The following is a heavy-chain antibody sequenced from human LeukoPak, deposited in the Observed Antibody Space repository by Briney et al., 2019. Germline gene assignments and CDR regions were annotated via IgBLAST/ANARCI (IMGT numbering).Heavy chain of an antibody. CDR2: IYYSGST. CDR3: ARLSLITTQSPDAFDI. D-gene: IGHD3-22*01. V-gene: IGHV4-39*01. J-gene: IGHJ3*02. CDR1: GGSISSSSYY. Sequence: NPSETLSLTCTVSGGSISSSSYYWGWIRQPPGKGLEWIGSIYYSGSTYYNPSLKSRVTISVDTSKNQFSLKLSSVTAADTAVYYCARLSLITTQSPDAFDIWGQGTMVTVSS.